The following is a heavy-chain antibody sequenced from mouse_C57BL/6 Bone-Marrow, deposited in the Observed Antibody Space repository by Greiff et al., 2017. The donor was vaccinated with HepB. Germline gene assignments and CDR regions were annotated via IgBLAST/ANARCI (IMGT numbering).Heavy chain of an antibody. V-gene: IGHV1-81*01. Sequence: LVESGAELARPGASVKLSCKASGYTFTSYGISWVKQRTGQGLEWIGEIYPRSGNTYYNEKFKGKATLTADKSSSTAYMELRSLTSEDSAVYFCARPIRLGPAYWGQGTLVTVSA. J-gene: IGHJ3*01. CDR2: IYPRSGNT. D-gene: IGHD1-1*01. CDR1: GYTFTSYG. CDR3: ARPIRLGPAY.